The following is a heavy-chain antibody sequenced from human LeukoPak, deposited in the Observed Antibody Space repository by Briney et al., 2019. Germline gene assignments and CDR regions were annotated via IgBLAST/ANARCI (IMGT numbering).Heavy chain of an antibody. V-gene: IGHV1-2*02. J-gene: IGHJ5*02. Sequence: ASVKVSCKTSGNNLGGFSIHWVRQAPGQGLEWMGWINPKSGGTSYGQPFQGGVTMTRDTSISTVYLELTSLTSVDTAMYYCARVQKASYNWFDPWGQGTMVTVSS. CDR2: INPKSGGT. D-gene: IGHD6-6*01. CDR1: GNNLGGFS. CDR3: ARVQKASYNWFDP.